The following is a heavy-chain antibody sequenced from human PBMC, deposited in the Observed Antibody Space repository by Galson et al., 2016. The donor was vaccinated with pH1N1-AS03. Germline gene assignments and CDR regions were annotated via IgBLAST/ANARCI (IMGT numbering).Heavy chain of an antibody. V-gene: IGHV4-61*08. D-gene: IGHD3-22*01. CDR3: ARDSMIVDGMDV. CDR2: VFYTGAT. J-gene: IGHJ6*02. CDR1: RGSVNTDDYF. Sequence: SETLSLTCTVSRGSVNTDDYFWTWIRQPPGKGLEWIGHVFYTGATNYNPSLKSRVTLSKDTSKKQIYLTVRSVTAADTAVYYCARDSMIVDGMDVWGQGTTVTVSS.